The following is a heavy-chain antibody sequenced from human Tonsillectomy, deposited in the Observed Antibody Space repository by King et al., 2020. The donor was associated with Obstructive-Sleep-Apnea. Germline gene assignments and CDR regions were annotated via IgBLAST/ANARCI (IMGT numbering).Heavy chain of an antibody. CDR2: ISGSGGST. D-gene: IGHD6-19*01. Sequence: VQLVESGGGLVQPGGSLRLSCAASGFTFSSYAMSWVRQAPGKGLEWVSAISGSGGSTYYADSVKGRFTISRDNSKNTLYLQMNSLGAEDTALYYCAKKGVAGTPPSSYYFDYWGQGTLVTVSS. CDR3: AKKGVAGTPPSSYYFDY. V-gene: IGHV3-23*04. CDR1: GFTFSSYA. J-gene: IGHJ4*02.